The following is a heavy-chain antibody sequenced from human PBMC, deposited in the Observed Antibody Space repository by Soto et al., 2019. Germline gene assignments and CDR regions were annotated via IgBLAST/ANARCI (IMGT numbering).Heavy chain of an antibody. J-gene: IGHJ4*02. CDR3: TTGGQWLDEGLDY. CDR2: IKSKTDGGKT. CDR1: GFTFSNAW. Sequence: GGSLRLSCAASGFTFSNAWMNWVRQAPGKGLEWVGRIKSKTDGGKTDYAAPVKGRFTISRDDSKNTLYLQMNSLKTEDTAVYYCTTGGQWLDEGLDYWGQGTLVTVSS. V-gene: IGHV3-15*07. D-gene: IGHD6-19*01.